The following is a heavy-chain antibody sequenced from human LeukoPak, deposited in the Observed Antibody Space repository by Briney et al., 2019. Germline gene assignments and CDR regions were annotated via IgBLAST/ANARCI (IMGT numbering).Heavy chain of an antibody. CDR1: GGSISSSSYY. J-gene: IGHJ5*02. D-gene: IGHD2-8*01. CDR2: IYYSGST. V-gene: IGHV4-39*01. CDR3: ARLNGWFDP. Sequence: SETLSLTCTVSGGSISSSSYYGGWIRQPPGKGLEWIGSIYYSGSTYYNPSLKSRVTISVDTSKNQFSLKLSSVTAADTAVYYCARLNGWFDPWGQGTLVTVSS.